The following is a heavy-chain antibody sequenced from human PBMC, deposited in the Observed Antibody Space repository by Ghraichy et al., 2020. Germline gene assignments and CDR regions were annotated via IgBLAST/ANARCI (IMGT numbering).Heavy chain of an antibody. V-gene: IGHV5-51*01. CDR2: IYPGDSDT. J-gene: IGHJ6*02. D-gene: IGHD6-13*01. CDR3: ARWHAGMERHYGMDV. Sequence: GESLNISCKGSGYSFTSYWIGWVRQMPGKGLEWMGIIYPGDSDTRYSPSFQGQVTISADKSISTAYLQWSSLKASDTAMYYCARWHAGMERHYGMDVWGQGTTVTVSS. CDR1: GYSFTSYW.